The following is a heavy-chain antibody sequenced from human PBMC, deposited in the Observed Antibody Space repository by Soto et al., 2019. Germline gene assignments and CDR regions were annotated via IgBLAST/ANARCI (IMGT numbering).Heavy chain of an antibody. CDR2: IKSKTDGGTT. J-gene: IGHJ3*02. V-gene: IGHV3-15*07. D-gene: IGHD3-22*01. CDR1: GFTFSNAW. Sequence: AGGSLRLSCAASGFTFSNAWMNWVRQAPGKGLEWVGRIKSKTDGGTTDYAAPVKGRFTISRDDSKNTLYLQMNSLKTEDTAVYYCTTMEVVVTYLDVFDIWGQGTMVIGSS. CDR3: TTMEVVVTYLDVFDI.